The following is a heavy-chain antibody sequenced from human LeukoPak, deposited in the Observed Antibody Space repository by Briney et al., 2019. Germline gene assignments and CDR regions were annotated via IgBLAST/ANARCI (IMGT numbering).Heavy chain of an antibody. CDR2: ISSSSSYI. V-gene: IGHV3-21*01. D-gene: IGHD1-26*01. CDR1: GFTFSSYS. Sequence: GGSLRLSCAASGFTFSSYSMNWVRQAPGKGLEWVSSISSSSSYIYYADSVKGRFTISRDNAKNSLYLQMNSLRAEDTAVYYCARDLGWELLEFYAFDIWGQGTMVTVSS. J-gene: IGHJ3*02. CDR3: ARDLGWELLEFYAFDI.